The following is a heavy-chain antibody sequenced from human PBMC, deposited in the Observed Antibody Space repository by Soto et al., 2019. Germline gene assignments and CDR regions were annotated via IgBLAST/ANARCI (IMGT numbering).Heavy chain of an antibody. D-gene: IGHD3-9*01. CDR2: IYHAGSV. CDR1: GYSIGRGYY. CDR3: ARTFESCGMDV. J-gene: IGHJ6*02. Sequence: SETLSLTCAVSGYSIGRGYYWAWIRQSPGKGLEWIGSIYHAGSVYYNPSLNGRVALSMDTSKNHFSLKLHSVTAADTAVYYCARTFESCGMDVWGLGPTVTVS. V-gene: IGHV4-38-2*01.